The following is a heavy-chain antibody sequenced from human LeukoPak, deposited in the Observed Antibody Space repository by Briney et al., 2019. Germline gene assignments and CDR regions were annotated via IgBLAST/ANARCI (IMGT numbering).Heavy chain of an antibody. CDR1: GYTFTSYY. CDR2: INPSGGST. V-gene: IGHV1-46*01. Sequence: ASVRLSCTASGYTFTSYYMHWVRQAPGQGLEWMGVINPSGGSTNYAETFKGRVTITRDMSTSTVYMELSSLRSEDTAVYYCARAVGDYELDYWGQGTLVTVSS. CDR3: ARAVGDYELDY. J-gene: IGHJ4*02. D-gene: IGHD4-17*01.